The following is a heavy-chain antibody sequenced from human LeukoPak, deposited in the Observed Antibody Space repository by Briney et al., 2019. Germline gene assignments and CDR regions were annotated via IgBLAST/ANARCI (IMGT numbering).Heavy chain of an antibody. CDR1: GYSFTSYW. CDR3: ARRRYCGGDCYGRAFDI. D-gene: IGHD2-21*02. Sequence: GESLKISCKGSGYSFTSYWIGWVRQMPGKGLEWMGIIYPGASDTRYSPSFQGQVTISAEESISTAYRLWRSLKAADTAMYYCARRRYCGGDCYGRAFDIWGQGTMVTVSS. V-gene: IGHV5-51*01. CDR2: IYPGASDT. J-gene: IGHJ3*02.